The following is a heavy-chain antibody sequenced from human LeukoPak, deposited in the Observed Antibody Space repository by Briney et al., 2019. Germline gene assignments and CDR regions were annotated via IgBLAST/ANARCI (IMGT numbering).Heavy chain of an antibody. V-gene: IGHV4-4*07. D-gene: IGHD3-10*01. CDR1: GGSISSYY. CDR3: ARAHGSGRYYFDY. Sequence: PSETLSLTCTVSGGSISSYYWSWIRQPAGEGLEWIGRVYTSGSTNYNPSLQSRVTMSVDTSKNQFSLKLTSVTAADTAVYFCARAHGSGRYYFDYWGQGTLVTVSS. J-gene: IGHJ4*02. CDR2: VYTSGST.